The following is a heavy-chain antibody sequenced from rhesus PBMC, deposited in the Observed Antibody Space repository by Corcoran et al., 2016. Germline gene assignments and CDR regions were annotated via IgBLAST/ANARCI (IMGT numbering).Heavy chain of an antibody. V-gene: IGHV4-99*01. Sequence: QVQLQESGPGLVKPSETLSLTCAVSGYSISSGYYWGGIRQPPGKGLEYIGYISGSSGSTYYNPSLKSRVTISKDTSKNQFSLKLSSVTAADTAVYYCARLIAAASDYWGQGVLVTVSS. CDR2: ISGSSGST. CDR3: ARLIAAASDY. D-gene: IGHD6-31*01. J-gene: IGHJ4*01. CDR1: GYSISSGYY.